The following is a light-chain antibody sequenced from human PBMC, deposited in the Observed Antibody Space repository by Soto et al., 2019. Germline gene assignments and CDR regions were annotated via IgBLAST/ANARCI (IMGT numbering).Light chain of an antibody. V-gene: IGKV2D-29*02. J-gene: IGKJ5*01. CDR2: EVS. CDR1: QSLLHITGETF. CDR3: MQSTQLPPT. Sequence: DVVMTQTPLSLSVTPGQPASISCKSSQSLLHITGETFLFWYLQKPGQSPQLLLYEVSTRVSGVPDRFSGSGSGTDFTLEISRVETDDVGIYYCMQSTQLPPTFGHGTRLGIE.